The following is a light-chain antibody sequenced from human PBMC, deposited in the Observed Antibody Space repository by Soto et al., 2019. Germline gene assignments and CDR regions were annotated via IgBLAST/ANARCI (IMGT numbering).Light chain of an antibody. J-gene: IGKJ1*01. CDR3: QQYGSSPET. CDR1: QSVPRSY. CDR2: GTS. Sequence: EIVMTQSPATLSVSPGERVTLSCRASQSVPRSYLAWYQQKPGQAPRLLIYGTSSRATGIPDRFSGSGSGTDFTLTISRLEPEDFAVYYCQQYGSSPETFGQGTKVDIK. V-gene: IGKV3-20*01.